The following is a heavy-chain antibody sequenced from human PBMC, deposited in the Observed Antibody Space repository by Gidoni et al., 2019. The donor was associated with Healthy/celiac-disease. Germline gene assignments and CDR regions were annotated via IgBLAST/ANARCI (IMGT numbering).Heavy chain of an antibody. CDR2: IYPCDSDT. CDR3: ASTYYDILTGPRDAFDI. D-gene: IGHD3-9*01. Sequence: EVQLVQSGAEVKKPGESLKISCKGAGYSFTSYWIGSVRQMPGKGLEWLGFIYPCDSDTRYSPSFQGQVTISADKPISTAYLQWSSLKASDTAMYYCASTYYDILTGPRDAFDIWGQGTMVTVSS. CDR1: GYSFTSYW. J-gene: IGHJ3*02. V-gene: IGHV5-51*04.